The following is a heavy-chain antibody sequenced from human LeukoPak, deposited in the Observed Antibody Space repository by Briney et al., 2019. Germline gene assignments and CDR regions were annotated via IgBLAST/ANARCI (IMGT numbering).Heavy chain of an antibody. CDR3: ARLSYRMAINSPRGNWFYP. J-gene: IGHJ5*02. CDR1: GGSISSSSHY. Sequence: PSETLSLTCTVSGGSISSSSHYGGLLRQSPGKELQWIGAIYYTGSTYFNPSLQSRVTLSVDTSRNQFSLRLNSVTAADTAVYYCARLSYRMAINSPRGNWFYPWGQGTLVTVSS. CDR2: IYYTGST. V-gene: IGHV4-39*01. D-gene: IGHD5-24*01.